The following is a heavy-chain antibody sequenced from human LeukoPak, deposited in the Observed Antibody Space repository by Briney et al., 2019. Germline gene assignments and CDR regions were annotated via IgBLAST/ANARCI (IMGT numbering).Heavy chain of an antibody. CDR1: GYSISSGYY. V-gene: IGHV4-38-2*02. Sequence: SETLSLTCTVSGYSISSGYYWGWIRQPPGQGLEWIGYIYHSGSTHYNPSLKSRVTISVDKSKNQFSLKLSSVTAADTAVYYCARKGCGYGCYMDVWGKGTTVTVSS. J-gene: IGHJ6*03. CDR2: IYHSGST. D-gene: IGHD5-12*01. CDR3: ARKGCGYGCYMDV.